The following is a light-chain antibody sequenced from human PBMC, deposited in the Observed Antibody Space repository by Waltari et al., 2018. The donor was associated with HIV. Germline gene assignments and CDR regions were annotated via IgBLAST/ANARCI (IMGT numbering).Light chain of an antibody. CDR3: AAWDDSLSGDVV. Sequence: QSVLTPPPSSSGTPGQRVTSSCSGSNSNLGSTYVSSYHHLPGPAPKIIMYRNKQRPAGVPDRFSGSKAGASAALAISGLRSEDEADYYCAAWDDSLSGDVVFGGGTKLTVL. CDR1: NSNLGSTY. J-gene: IGLJ2*01. V-gene: IGLV1-47*01. CDR2: RNK.